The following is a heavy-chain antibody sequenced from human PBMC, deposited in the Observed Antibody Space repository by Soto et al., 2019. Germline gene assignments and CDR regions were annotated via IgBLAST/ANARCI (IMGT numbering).Heavy chain of an antibody. V-gene: IGHV3-23*01. J-gene: IGHJ4*02. CDR2: ISGSGGST. D-gene: IGHD6-13*01. CDR1: GFTFSSYA. Sequence: ESGGGLVQPGGSLRLSCAASGFTFSSYAMSWVRQAPGKGLEWVSAISGSGGSTYYADSVKGRFTISRDNSKNTLYLQMNSLRAEDTAVYYCAKPQLLPYSSSWYFDYWGQGTLVTVSS. CDR3: AKPQLLPYSSSWYFDY.